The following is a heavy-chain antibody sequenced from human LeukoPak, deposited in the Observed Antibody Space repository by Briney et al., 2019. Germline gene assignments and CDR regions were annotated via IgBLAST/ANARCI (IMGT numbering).Heavy chain of an antibody. CDR3: AKDYSVSNWCFDL. Sequence: PGGSLRLSCTASGFIFRNYAMSWVRQAPGKGLEWVSTISGAGDNTNNADSVTGRFTISRDNSKNTLYLQMNSLRAEDTAVYYCAKDYSVSNWCFDLRGRGTLVTVSS. J-gene: IGHJ2*01. V-gene: IGHV3-23*01. CDR2: ISGAGDNT. CDR1: GFIFRNYA. D-gene: IGHD5/OR15-5a*01.